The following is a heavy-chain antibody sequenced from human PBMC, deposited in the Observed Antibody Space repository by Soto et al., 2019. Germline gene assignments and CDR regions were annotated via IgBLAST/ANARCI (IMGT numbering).Heavy chain of an antibody. CDR3: TSRRDWTAVDPLDY. V-gene: IGHV3-30*03. CDR1: GFTFSTYG. D-gene: IGHD5-18*01. J-gene: IGHJ4*02. Sequence: GGSLRLACAASGFTFSTYGMHWVRQAPGKGLEWVAVISYDGSNKYYADSVKGRFTISRDDSKNTVYLQMNSLKIDDTAVYYCTSRRDWTAVDPLDYWGLGTLVTVSS. CDR2: ISYDGSNK.